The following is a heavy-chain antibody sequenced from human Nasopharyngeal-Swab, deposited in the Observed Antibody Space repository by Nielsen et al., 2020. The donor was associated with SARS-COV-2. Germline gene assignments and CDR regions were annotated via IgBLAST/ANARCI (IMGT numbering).Heavy chain of an antibody. CDR1: GGSISSSSYY. V-gene: IGHV4-39*01. J-gene: IGHJ6*02. D-gene: IGHD6-13*01. Sequence: GSLRLSCTVSGGSISSSSYYWGWIRQPPGKGLEWIGSIYYSGSTYYNPSLKSRVTISVDTSKNQFSLKLSSVTAADTAVYYCARYRIAAAGYYYYYGMDVWGQGTTVTVSS. CDR3: ARYRIAAAGYYYYYGMDV. CDR2: IYYSGST.